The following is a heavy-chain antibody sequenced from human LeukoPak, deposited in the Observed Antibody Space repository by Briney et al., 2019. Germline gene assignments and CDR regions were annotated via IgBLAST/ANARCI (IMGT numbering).Heavy chain of an antibody. CDR2: ISYDGSK. Sequence: GGSLRLSCAVSGFTLSSYGMHWVRQAPGKGLEWVAVISYDGSKYYADSVKGRFTISRDNSKNTLYLQMNRLRAEVTAVYYFAKGRDRFDYWGQGTLVTVSS. D-gene: IGHD1-14*01. CDR3: AKGRDRFDY. CDR1: GFTLSSYG. J-gene: IGHJ4*02. V-gene: IGHV3-30*18.